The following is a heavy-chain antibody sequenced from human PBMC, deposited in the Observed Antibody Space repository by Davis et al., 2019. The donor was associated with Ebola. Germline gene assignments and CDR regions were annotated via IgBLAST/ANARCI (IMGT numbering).Heavy chain of an antibody. CDR3: AREGNHYDSSGYFRSFDS. CDR2: IYQSGDT. V-gene: IGHV4-59*12. CDR1: GGSISSYY. J-gene: IGHJ4*02. D-gene: IGHD3-22*01. Sequence: SETLSLTCTVSGGSISSYYWSWIRQPPGKGLEWIGYIYQSGDTDYNPSLKGRTTILIDMSKNQFSLKLSSVTAADTAVYYCAREGNHYDSSGYFRSFDSWGQGTLVTVSS.